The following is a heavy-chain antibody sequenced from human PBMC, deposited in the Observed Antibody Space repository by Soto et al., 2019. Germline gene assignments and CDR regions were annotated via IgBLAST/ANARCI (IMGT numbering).Heavy chain of an antibody. CDR2: ISSSSSYI. CDR3: ARDERLEAAGTGGDY. V-gene: IGHV3-21*01. Sequence: PVGSLRLSCAASGFTFSSYSMNWVRQAPGKGLERVSSISSSSSYIYYADSVKGRFTISRDNAKNSLYLQMNSLRAEDTAVYYCARDERLEAAGTGGDYWGQGTLVTVSS. D-gene: IGHD6-13*01. J-gene: IGHJ4*02. CDR1: GFTFSSYS.